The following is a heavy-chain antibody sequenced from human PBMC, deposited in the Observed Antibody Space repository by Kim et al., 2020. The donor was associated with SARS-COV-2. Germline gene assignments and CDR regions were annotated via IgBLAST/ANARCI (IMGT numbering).Heavy chain of an antibody. CDR2: IYSGGST. V-gene: IGHV3-53*01. CDR1: GFTVSSNY. J-gene: IGHJ5*02. D-gene: IGHD1-20*01. CDR3: ARGLTGTTRGDWFDP. Sequence: GGSLRLSCAASGFTVSSNYMSWVRQAPGKGLEWVSVIYSGGSTYYADSVKGRFTISRDNSKNTLYLQMNSLRAEDTAVYYCARGLTGTTRGDWFDPWGQGTLVTVSS.